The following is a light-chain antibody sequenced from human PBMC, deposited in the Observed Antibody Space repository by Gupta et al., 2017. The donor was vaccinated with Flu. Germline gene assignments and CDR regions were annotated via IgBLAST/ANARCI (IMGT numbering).Light chain of an antibody. Sequence: SSELTQDPAVSVALGQTVRITCQGDSLRSYYASWYQQKPGQAPVLVIYGKNNRPSGISDRFSGSSSGNTASLTITGAQAEDEADYYCNSRDSSGNLVFGTGTKVTVL. CDR1: SLRSYY. V-gene: IGLV3-19*01. J-gene: IGLJ1*01. CDR3: NSRDSSGNLV. CDR2: GKN.